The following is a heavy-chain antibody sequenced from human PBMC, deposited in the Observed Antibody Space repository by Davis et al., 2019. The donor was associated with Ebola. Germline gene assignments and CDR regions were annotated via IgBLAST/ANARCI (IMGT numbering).Heavy chain of an antibody. CDR1: GFTFSSYD. Sequence: GESLKISCAASGFTFSSYDMHWVRQATGKGLEWVSAIGTAGDTYYPGSVKGRFTISRENAKNSLYLQMNSLRAGDTAVYYCARGAKTTVTPWYYGMDVWGQGTTVTVSS. D-gene: IGHD4-17*01. J-gene: IGHJ6*02. V-gene: IGHV3-13*01. CDR2: IGTAGDT. CDR3: ARGAKTTVTPWYYGMDV.